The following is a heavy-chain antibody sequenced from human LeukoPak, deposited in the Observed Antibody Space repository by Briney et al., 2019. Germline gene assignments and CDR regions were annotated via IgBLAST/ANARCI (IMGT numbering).Heavy chain of an antibody. CDR3: ARDLEYTSSWFRALDV. Sequence: SETLSLTCTVTGGFISSYYWSWIRQPPGKGLEWIGNIDNSGSTNYNPSLKSRVTISVDTSKNQVSLKLSSVTAADTAVYYCARDLEYTSSWFRALDVWGQGTVITVSS. CDR2: IDNSGST. D-gene: IGHD6-13*01. CDR1: GGFISSYY. J-gene: IGHJ3*01. V-gene: IGHV4-59*01.